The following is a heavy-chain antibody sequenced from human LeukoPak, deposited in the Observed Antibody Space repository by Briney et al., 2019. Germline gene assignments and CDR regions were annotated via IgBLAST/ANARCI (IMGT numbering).Heavy chain of an antibody. CDR2: IKQDGSEK. CDR1: GFTFSSYW. CDR3: ARVDALRFLEWLLFDY. V-gene: IGHV3-7*03. Sequence: GGSLRLSCVASGFTFSSYWMSWVRQAPGKGLEWVANIKQDGSEKYYVDSVKGRFTISRDNAKNSLYLQMNSLRAEDTAVYYCARVDALRFLEWLLFDYWGQGTLVTVSS. D-gene: IGHD3-3*01. J-gene: IGHJ4*02.